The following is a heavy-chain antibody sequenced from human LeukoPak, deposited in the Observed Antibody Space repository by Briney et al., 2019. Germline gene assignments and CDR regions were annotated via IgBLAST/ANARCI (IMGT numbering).Heavy chain of an antibody. D-gene: IGHD6-13*01. V-gene: IGHV4-4*02. Sequence: SETLSLTCAVSGGSISSSNWWSWVRQPPGKGLKWLGEIYHSGSTNYNPSLKSRVTISVDKSKNQFSLKLSSVTAADTAVYYCAAAAATGWLVDYWGQGTLVTVSS. J-gene: IGHJ4*02. CDR1: GGSISSSNW. CDR3: AAAAATGWLVDY. CDR2: IYHSGST.